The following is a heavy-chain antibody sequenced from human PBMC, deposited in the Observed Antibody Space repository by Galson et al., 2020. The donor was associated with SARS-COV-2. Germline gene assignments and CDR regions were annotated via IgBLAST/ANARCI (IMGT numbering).Heavy chain of an antibody. CDR3: TTDIWSGYCSSTSCPQGGDAFDI. J-gene: IGHJ3*02. D-gene: IGHD2-2*01. CDR1: GFTFSNAW. CDR2: IKSKTDGGTT. V-gene: IGHV3-15*01. Sequence: GGSLRLSCAASGFTFSNAWMSWVRQAPGKGLEWVGRIKSKTDGGTTDYAAPVKGRFTISRDDSKNTLYLQMNSLKTEDTAVYYCTTDIWSGYCSSTSCPQGGDAFDIWGQGTMVTVSS.